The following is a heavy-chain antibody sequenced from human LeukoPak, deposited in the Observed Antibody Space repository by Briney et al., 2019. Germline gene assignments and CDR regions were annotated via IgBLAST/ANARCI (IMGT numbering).Heavy chain of an antibody. CDR3: VKEGMTAVDY. J-gene: IGHJ4*02. CDR2: ITGTDFNT. V-gene: IGHV3-23*01. CDR1: GFTFNNYA. D-gene: IGHD2-21*02. Sequence: GGSLRLSCAASGFTFNNYAMTWVRQAPGKGLEWVSSITGTDFNTYYADFVKGRFTISRDNSKNTLYLQMSSLRAEDTAVYYCVKEGMTAVDYWGQGTLVTVSS.